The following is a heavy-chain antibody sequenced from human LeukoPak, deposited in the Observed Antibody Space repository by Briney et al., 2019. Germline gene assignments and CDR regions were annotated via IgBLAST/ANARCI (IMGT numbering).Heavy chain of an antibody. V-gene: IGHV4-39*01. CDR3: AGLTQDYYDSSGYYPFFDY. D-gene: IGHD3-22*01. CDR1: GGSISSSTYY. CDR2: IYYSGST. Sequence: TSETLSLTCTVSGGSISSSTYYWGWIRQPPGKGLEWIGSIYYSGSTYYNPSLKSRVTISVDTSKNQFSLKLSSVTATDTAVYYCAGLTQDYYDSSGYYPFFDYWGQGTLVTVSS. J-gene: IGHJ4*02.